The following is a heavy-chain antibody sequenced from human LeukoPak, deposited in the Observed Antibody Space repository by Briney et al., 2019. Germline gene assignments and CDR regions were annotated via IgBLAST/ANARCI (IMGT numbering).Heavy chain of an antibody. Sequence: GGSLRLSCAASGFTFSSYAMSWVRQAPGKGLEWVSAISGSGGSTYYADSVKGRFTISRENAKNSLYLQMNSLRAGDTAVYYCARAEVLSSGYPPAFDIWGQGTMVTVSS. CDR3: ARAEVLSSGYPPAFDI. V-gene: IGHV3-23*01. CDR2: ISGSGGST. CDR1: GFTFSSYA. D-gene: IGHD3-22*01. J-gene: IGHJ3*02.